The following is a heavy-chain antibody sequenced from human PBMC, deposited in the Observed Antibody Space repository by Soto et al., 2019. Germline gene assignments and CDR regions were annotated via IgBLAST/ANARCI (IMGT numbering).Heavy chain of an antibody. D-gene: IGHD3-16*01. CDR1: GFTFSSYA. CDR3: AKGSNYDYVWGSFTGGGASYYFDY. Sequence: EVQLLESGGGLVQPGGSLRLSCAASGFTFSSYAMSWVRQAPGKGLEWVSAISGSGGSTYYADSVKGRFTISRDNSKNTLYLQMNSLRAEDTSVYYCAKGSNYDYVWGSFTGGGASYYFDYCGQGTLFTVSS. V-gene: IGHV3-23*01. J-gene: IGHJ4*02. CDR2: ISGSGGST.